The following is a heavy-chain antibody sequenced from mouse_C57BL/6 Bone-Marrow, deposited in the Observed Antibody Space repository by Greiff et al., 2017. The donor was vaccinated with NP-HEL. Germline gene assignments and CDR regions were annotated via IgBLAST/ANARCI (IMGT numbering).Heavy chain of an antibody. J-gene: IGHJ4*01. CDR3: ARKPMDYYGSSYNYAMDY. Sequence: VMLVESGPGLVQPSQSLSITCTVSGFSLTSYGVHWVRQSPGKGLEWLGVIWSGGSTDYNAAFISRLSFSKDNSKSQVFFKMNSLQADDTAIYYCARKPMDYYGSSYNYAMDYWGQGTSVTVSS. CDR2: IWSGGST. V-gene: IGHV2-2*01. D-gene: IGHD1-1*01. CDR1: GFSLTSYG.